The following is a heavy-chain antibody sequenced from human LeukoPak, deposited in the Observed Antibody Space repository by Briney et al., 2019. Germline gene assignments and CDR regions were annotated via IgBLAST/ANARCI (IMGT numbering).Heavy chain of an antibody. D-gene: IGHD3-10*01. CDR2: IDSTDSYT. Sequence: GESLKISCKCSGYSFITYWISWVRQVPRKGLEWIGRIDSTDSYTDYSPSFQGHVTHSQDKSLRTTYLQSSSLKASEPAMLFCARHGQAVRGVVMDFAYWGQGMLVTVSS. CDR3: ARHGQAVRGVVMDFAY. J-gene: IGHJ4*02. CDR1: GYSFITYW. V-gene: IGHV5-10-1*01.